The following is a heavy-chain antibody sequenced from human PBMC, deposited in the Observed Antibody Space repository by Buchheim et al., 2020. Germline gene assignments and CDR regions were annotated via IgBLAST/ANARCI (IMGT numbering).Heavy chain of an antibody. D-gene: IGHD6-25*01. CDR1: GFTFSSYG. CDR3: ARDGRGIAARRGVLDY. Sequence: QLQLVESGGGVVQPGRSLRLSCAASGFTFSSYGMHWVRQAPGKGLAWVAVIWYDGSNKYYADSVKGRFTISRDNSKNTLYLQMNSLRAEDTAVYYCARDGRGIAARRGVLDYWGQGTL. J-gene: IGHJ4*02. CDR2: IWYDGSNK. V-gene: IGHV3-33*01.